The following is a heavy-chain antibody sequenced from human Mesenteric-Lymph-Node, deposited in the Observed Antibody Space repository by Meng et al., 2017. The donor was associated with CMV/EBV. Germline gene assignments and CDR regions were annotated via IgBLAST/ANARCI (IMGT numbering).Heavy chain of an antibody. D-gene: IGHD2-21*02. CDR2: NIPILGIA. V-gene: IGHV1-69*04. CDR3: ARDGGAYCGGDCHDPEYFQH. Sequence: FSSYAISWVRQAPGQGLEWMGRNIPILGIANYAQKFQGRVTITADKSTSTAYMELSSLRSEDTAVYYCARDGGAYCGGDCHDPEYFQHWGQGTLVTVSS. CDR1: FSSYA. J-gene: IGHJ1*01.